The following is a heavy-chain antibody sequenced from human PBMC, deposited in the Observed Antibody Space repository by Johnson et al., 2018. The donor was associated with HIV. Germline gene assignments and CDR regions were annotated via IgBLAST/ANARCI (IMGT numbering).Heavy chain of an antibody. J-gene: IGHJ3*02. CDR1: GFTFRSYA. CDR2: IGYDGNDK. V-gene: IGHV3-30*04. Sequence: QEQLVESGGDVVQPGRSLRLSCAASGFTFRSYAMHWVRQAPGKGLEWVAAIGYDGNDKDYADSVKGRFTISRDNSRNTLYLQMNSLRAEDTAVYYCARERRAGVKGAFDIWGQGTMVIVSS. D-gene: IGHD2-21*01. CDR3: ARERRAGVKGAFDI.